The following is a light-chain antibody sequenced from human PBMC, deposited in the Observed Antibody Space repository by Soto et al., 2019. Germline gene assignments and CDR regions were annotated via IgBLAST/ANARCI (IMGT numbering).Light chain of an antibody. V-gene: IGKV3-20*01. Sequence: EIVLTQSPGTLSLSPGERATLSCRASQSVSNNYLAWYQQKPGQAPRLLIYGASNRAAGIPGSFSGSGCGTDFTPTISRLEPEDVAVYYCQQYGSSGTFGQGTKVEIK. J-gene: IGKJ1*01. CDR3: QQYGSSGT. CDR2: GAS. CDR1: QSVSNNY.